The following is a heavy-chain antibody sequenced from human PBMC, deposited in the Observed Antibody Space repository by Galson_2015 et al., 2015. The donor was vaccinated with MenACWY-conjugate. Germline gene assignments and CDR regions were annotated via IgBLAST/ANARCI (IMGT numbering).Heavy chain of an antibody. J-gene: IGHJ6*02. CDR2: IKKDGSEK. D-gene: IGHD2-15*01. CDR1: GFTFRNYW. CDR3: ARGHSDRAV. Sequence: SLRLSCAVSGFTFRNYWMTWVRQAPGKGLEWVASIKKDGSEKYYVDSVKGRFTISRDNTKNSMYLEMNSLRAEDTAVYYCARGHSDRAVSGPGPTVTVSS. V-gene: IGHV3-7*03.